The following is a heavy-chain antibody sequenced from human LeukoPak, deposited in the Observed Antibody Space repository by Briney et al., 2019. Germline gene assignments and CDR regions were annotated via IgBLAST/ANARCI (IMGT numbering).Heavy chain of an antibody. V-gene: IGHV3-30*04. Sequence: QSGGSLRLSCAASGFTFSSYAMHWVRQAPGKGLEWVAVISYDGSNKYYADSVKGRFTISRDNSKNTLYLQMNSLRAEDTAVYYCARAIVVVPAAAYYYYGMDVWGQGTTVTVSS. CDR2: ISYDGSNK. J-gene: IGHJ6*02. CDR3: ARAIVVVPAAAYYYYGMDV. D-gene: IGHD2-2*01. CDR1: GFTFSSYA.